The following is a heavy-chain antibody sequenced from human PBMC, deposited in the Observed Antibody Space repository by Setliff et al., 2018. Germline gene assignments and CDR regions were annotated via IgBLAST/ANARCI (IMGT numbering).Heavy chain of an antibody. CDR1: GGSISSSNW. Sequence: SETLSLTCAVSGGSISSSNWWSWVRQPPGKGLEWIGEIYHSGSTNYNPSLKSRVTISLDTSKNQFSLELSSVTAADTAVYYCARSRTIAVKGGVFAVWGRGTLVTVSS. D-gene: IGHD6-19*01. J-gene: IGHJ2*01. CDR2: IYHSGST. CDR3: ARSRTIAVKGGVFAV. V-gene: IGHV4-4*02.